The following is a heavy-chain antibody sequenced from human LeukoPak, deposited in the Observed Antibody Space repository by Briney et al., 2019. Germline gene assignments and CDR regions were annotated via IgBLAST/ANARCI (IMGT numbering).Heavy chain of an antibody. CDR1: GYTFTNYY. CDR2: ITPSSGST. D-gene: IGHD6-19*01. V-gene: IGHV1-46*01. CDR3: ARVVADSSGWETLDY. J-gene: IGHJ4*02. Sequence: ASVKVSCKASGYTFTNYYIHWVRQAPGQGLEWMGIITPSSGSTTYTQKFQGRVTTTRDTSTSTVYMELSSLRSEDTAVYYCARVVADSSGWETLDYWGQGTLVIVPS.